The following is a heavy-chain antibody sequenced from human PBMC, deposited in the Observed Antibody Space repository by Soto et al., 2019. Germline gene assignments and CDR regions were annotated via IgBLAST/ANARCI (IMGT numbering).Heavy chain of an antibody. CDR3: TRGYNNGWYFDS. CDR2: IHYSGST. V-gene: IGHV4-39*01. J-gene: IGHJ4*02. CDR1: GDSIGTTHSY. Sequence: TLSLTCTVSGDSIGTTHSYWAWIRQSPGKGLEWIGNIHYSGSTYYMPSLRSRVTLSVDTSKNQFSLRLTSVTAEDTAVYFCTRGYNNGWYFDSWGQGALVTVSS. D-gene: IGHD6-19*01.